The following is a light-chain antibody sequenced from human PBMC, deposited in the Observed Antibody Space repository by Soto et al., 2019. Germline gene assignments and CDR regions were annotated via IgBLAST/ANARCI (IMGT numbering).Light chain of an antibody. V-gene: IGLV2-8*01. Sequence: QSVLTQPPSASGSPGQSVTISCTGTSSDVGAHNFVSWHQQHPGKAPKLMVYEVSKRPSGVPDRFSGSKSGNTASLTVSGLQAEDEADYYCSSYAGSNHYVFGTGTKVTVL. CDR2: EVS. J-gene: IGLJ1*01. CDR3: SSYAGSNHYV. CDR1: SSDVGAHNF.